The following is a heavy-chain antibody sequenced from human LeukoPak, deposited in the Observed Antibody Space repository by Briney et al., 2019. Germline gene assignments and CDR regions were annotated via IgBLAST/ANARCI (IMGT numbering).Heavy chain of an antibody. D-gene: IGHD6-13*01. CDR3: ARAFIAAAGTEYDY. Sequence: GASVKVSCKAYGYTFTGYYMHWVRQAPGQGLEWMGWINPNSGGTNYAQKFQGRVTMTRDTSISTAYMELSRLRSDDTAVYYCARAFIAAAGTEYDYWGQGTLVTVSS. J-gene: IGHJ4*02. V-gene: IGHV1-2*02. CDR1: GYTFTGYY. CDR2: INPNSGGT.